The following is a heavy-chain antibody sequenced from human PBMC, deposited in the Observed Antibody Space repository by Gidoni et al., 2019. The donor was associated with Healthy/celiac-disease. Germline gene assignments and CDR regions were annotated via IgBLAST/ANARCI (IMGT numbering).Heavy chain of an antibody. V-gene: IGHV1-46*01. Sequence: QVPLVQSGAEVKKPGASVKVSCKAYGYTFTSYSRHWVRQAPGQGLEWMGIIHPRGGSTSYAQKFQGRVTMTRDTSTSTVYMELSSLRSEDTAVYYCARSGYSSSWYYFDYWGQGTLVTVSS. CDR3: ARSGYSSSWYYFDY. D-gene: IGHD6-13*01. CDR1: GYTFTSYS. CDR2: IHPRGGST. J-gene: IGHJ4*02.